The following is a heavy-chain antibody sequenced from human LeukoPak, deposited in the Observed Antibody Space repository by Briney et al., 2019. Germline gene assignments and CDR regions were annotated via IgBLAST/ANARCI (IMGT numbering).Heavy chain of an antibody. CDR3: ARDKIVGATHFDY. CDR1: GFTFSGYS. CDR2: ISSSSSYI. V-gene: IGHV3-21*06. J-gene: IGHJ4*02. Sequence: GGSLRLSCAASGFTFSGYSMNWVRQAPGKGLEWVSSISSSSSYIYYADSVKGRFTISRDNPRNSLFLQMDSLRAEDTAVYYCARDKIVGATHFDYWGQGTLVTVSA. D-gene: IGHD1-26*01.